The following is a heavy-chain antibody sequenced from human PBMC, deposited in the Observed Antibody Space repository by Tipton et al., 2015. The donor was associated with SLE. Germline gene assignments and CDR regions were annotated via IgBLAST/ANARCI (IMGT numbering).Heavy chain of an antibody. J-gene: IGHJ4*02. D-gene: IGHD3-3*01. CDR3: AKTWGVWSGYYYYFDY. CDR1: GFTFNSYG. CDR2: IRYDGSNK. V-gene: IGHV3-30*02. Sequence: GSLRLSCAASGFTFNSYGMHWVRQAPGKGLEWAAFIRYDGSNKYYADSVKGRFTISRDNSKNTLYLQMNSLRAEDTAVYYCAKTWGVWSGYYYYFDYWGQGTLVTVSS.